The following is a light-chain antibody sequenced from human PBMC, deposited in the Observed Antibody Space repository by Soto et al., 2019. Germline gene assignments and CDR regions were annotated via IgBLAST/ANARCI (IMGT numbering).Light chain of an antibody. CDR2: DAS. CDR1: QSVRRSA. Sequence: ENVLTQSPGTLSLSPGERAALFCRVSQSVRRSALAWYQKKRGQAPRVLIYDASIRATGIPDRFSGSGSGTDFTLTISRLEPEDFAVYYCQQYYNWPRTFGQGTKVDI. CDR3: QQYYNWPRT. V-gene: IGKV3-20*01. J-gene: IGKJ1*01.